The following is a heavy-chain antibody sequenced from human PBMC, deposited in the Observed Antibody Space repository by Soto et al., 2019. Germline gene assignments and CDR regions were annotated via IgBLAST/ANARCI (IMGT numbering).Heavy chain of an antibody. CDR1: GGSISSSSYY. CDR2: IYYSGST. Sequence: QLQLQESGPGLVKPSETLSLTCTVSGGSISSSSYYWGWIRQPPGKGLEWIGSIYYSGSTYYNPSLTSRVTISVDTSKNQFSLKLSSVTAADTAVYYCARTYSGSYHNWFDPWGQGTLVTVSS. CDR3: ARTYSGSYHNWFDP. D-gene: IGHD1-26*01. J-gene: IGHJ5*02. V-gene: IGHV4-39*01.